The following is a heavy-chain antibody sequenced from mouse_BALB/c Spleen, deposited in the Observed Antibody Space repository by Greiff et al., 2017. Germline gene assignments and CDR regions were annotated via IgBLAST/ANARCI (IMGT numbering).Heavy chain of an antibody. J-gene: IGHJ1*01. CDR2: IDPANVNT. CDR3: ASGSTYWYFDV. CDR1: GFNIKDTY. Sequence: VQLKQSGAELVKPGASVKLSCTASGFNIKDTYMHWVKQRPEQGLEWIGRIDPANVNTKYDPKFQGKATITADTSSNTAYLQLSSLTSEDTAVYYCASGSTYWYFDVWGAGTTVTVSS. V-gene: IGHV14-3*02. D-gene: IGHD1-1*01.